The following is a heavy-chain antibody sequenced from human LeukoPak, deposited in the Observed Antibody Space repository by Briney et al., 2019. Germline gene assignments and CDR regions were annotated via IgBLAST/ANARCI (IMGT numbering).Heavy chain of an antibody. CDR2: IYYSGST. J-gene: IGHJ4*02. CDR1: GGSISSYY. V-gene: IGHV4-59*01. D-gene: IGHD6-19*01. CDR3: ARKSGWHGSFDY. Sequence: KASETLSLTCTVSGGSISSYYWSWIRQPPGKGLEWIGYIYYSGSTNYNPSLKSRVTISVDTSKNQFSLKLSSVTAADTAVYYCARKSGWHGSFDYWGQGTLVTVSS.